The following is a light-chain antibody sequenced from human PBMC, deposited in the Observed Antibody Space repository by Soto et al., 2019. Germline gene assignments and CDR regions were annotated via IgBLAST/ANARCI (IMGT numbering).Light chain of an antibody. CDR2: GAS. Sequence: EIVMTQSPATLSLSPGERVTLSWRASQSVGSDLAWYKQKPGQAPSLLIYGASTRATGIPDRFSGSGSGTEFTLTISRLEPEAFAVYYCQQYGSSPITFGQGTRLEIK. CDR3: QQYGSSPIT. CDR1: QSVGSD. J-gene: IGKJ5*01. V-gene: IGKV3-20*01.